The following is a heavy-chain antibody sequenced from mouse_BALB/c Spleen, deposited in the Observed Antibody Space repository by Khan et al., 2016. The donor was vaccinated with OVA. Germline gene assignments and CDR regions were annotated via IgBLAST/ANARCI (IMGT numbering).Heavy chain of an antibody. J-gene: IGHJ3*01. CDR2: VSTGGSYT. D-gene: IGHD1-1*01. CDR1: GFTFSTYG. CDR3: TRLAYYYDSEGFAY. Sequence: EVVLVVPGGDLVKPGGSLKLSCAASGFTFSTYGMSWVRQAPDKRLEWVATVSTGGSYTYYPDSVKGRFTISRANAKNTLYLQMSGLRSEDTAMFYCTRLAYYYDSEGFAYWGQGTLVTVSA. V-gene: IGHV5-6*01.